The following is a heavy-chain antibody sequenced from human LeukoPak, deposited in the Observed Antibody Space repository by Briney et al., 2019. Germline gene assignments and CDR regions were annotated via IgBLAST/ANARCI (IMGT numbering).Heavy chain of an antibody. V-gene: IGHV4-59*01. CDR3: ARMYSGTSYYFDF. Sequence: PSETLSLTCSVSGVSISDYHWIWLRQPPAKGLEWMGYFSYSGSTSYNPSLKSRVTMSVDTSKNQFSLRLISVAAADTAVYYCARMYSGTSYYFDFWGQGTLVTVSS. D-gene: IGHD1-26*01. CDR2: FSYSGST. J-gene: IGHJ4*02. CDR1: GVSISDYH.